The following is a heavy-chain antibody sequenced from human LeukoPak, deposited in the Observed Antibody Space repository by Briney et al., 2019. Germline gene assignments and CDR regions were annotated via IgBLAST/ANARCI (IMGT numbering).Heavy chain of an antibody. V-gene: IGHV4-59*12. CDR1: GGSISSYY. J-gene: IGHJ5*02. CDR3: ARVSRITGTTSWFDP. Sequence: SETLSLTCTVSGGSISSYYWSWIRQPPGKGLEWIGYIYYSGSTNYNPSLKSRVTISVDTSKNQFSLKLSSVTAADTAVYYCARVSRITGTTSWFDPWGQGTLVTVSS. CDR2: IYYSGST. D-gene: IGHD1-7*01.